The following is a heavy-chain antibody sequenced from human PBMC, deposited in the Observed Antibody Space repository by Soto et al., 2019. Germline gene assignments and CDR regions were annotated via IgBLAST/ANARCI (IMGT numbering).Heavy chain of an antibody. Sequence: GGSLRLSCAASGFTFDDYAMHWVRQAPGKGLEWVSGISWNSGSIGYADSVKGRFTISRDNAKNSLYLQMNSLRAEDTALYYCAKEGQWLGNYYYYYMDVWGKGTTVTVSS. V-gene: IGHV3-9*01. CDR1: GFTFDDYA. D-gene: IGHD5-12*01. J-gene: IGHJ6*03. CDR2: ISWNSGSI. CDR3: AKEGQWLGNYYYYYMDV.